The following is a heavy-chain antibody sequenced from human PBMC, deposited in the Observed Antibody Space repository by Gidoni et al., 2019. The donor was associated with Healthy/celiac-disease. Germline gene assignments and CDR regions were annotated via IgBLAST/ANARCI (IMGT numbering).Heavy chain of an antibody. Sequence: EVQLVESGGGLVQPGGSLRLSCAASGFTFSSYWMSWVRQAPGKGLEWVANIKQDGSEKYYVDPVKGRFTISRDNAKNSLYLQMNSLRAEDTAVYYCARDSDYYYDSSGYSGIFDYWGQGTLVTVSS. CDR3: ARDSDYYYDSSGYSGIFDY. CDR1: GFTFSSYW. D-gene: IGHD3-22*01. CDR2: IKQDGSEK. J-gene: IGHJ4*02. V-gene: IGHV3-7*01.